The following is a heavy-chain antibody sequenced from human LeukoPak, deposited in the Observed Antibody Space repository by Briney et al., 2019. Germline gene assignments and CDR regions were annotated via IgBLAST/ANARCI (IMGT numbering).Heavy chain of an antibody. J-gene: IGHJ6*02. CDR1: GFTFSRYA. Sequence: GGSPRLSCAASGFTFSRYAMNWVRQAPGKGLEWVSGISSSGGTTSYADSVKGRFTMSRDNSKNTLYLQMNSLRAEDTAVYYCARDLWFGSYGMDVWGQGTTVTVSS. CDR3: ARDLWFGSYGMDV. D-gene: IGHD3-10*01. CDR2: ISSSGGTT. V-gene: IGHV3-23*01.